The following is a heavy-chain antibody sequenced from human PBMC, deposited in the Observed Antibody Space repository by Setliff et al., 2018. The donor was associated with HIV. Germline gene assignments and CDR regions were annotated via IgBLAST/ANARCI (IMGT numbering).Heavy chain of an antibody. D-gene: IGHD2-15*01. J-gene: IGHJ4*02. V-gene: IGHV4-39*01. CDR3: ARHPPYCSGGSCYRGRGYYFDY. Sequence: SETLSLTCTVSGGSISSISYYWGWIRQPPGKGLEWIGSIYYSGSTYYNPSLKSRVTISVDTSKNQFSLKLNSVTAADTAMYYCARHPPYCSGGSCYRGRGYYFDYWGQGTLVTGS. CDR1: GGSISSISYY. CDR2: IYYSGST.